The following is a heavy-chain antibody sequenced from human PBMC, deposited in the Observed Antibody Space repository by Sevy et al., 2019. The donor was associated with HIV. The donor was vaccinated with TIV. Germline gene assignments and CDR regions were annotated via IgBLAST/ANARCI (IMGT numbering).Heavy chain of an antibody. D-gene: IGHD5-12*01. V-gene: IGHV5-51*01. Sequence: GESLKISCKGSGYSFTSYWIGWVRQMPGKGLEWMGIIYPGDSDTRYSPSFQGRVTISADKSISTAYLQWSSLKASDTAMYYCARQYRRGYSGYDSSWYFDYWGQGTLVTVSS. CDR3: ARQYRRGYSGYDSSWYFDY. CDR2: IYPGDSDT. J-gene: IGHJ4*02. CDR1: GYSFTSYW.